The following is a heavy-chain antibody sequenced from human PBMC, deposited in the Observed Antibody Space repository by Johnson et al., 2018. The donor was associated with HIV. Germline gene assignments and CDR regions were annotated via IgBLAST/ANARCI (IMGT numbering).Heavy chain of an antibody. CDR3: ARDQGELRRTHAFDI. CDR1: GFTFSSFG. Sequence: QVQLVESGGGVVQPGRSLRLSCATSGFTFSSFGMHWVRQAPGKGLEWVAVISYDGSNKYYADSVTGRFIISRDNSKNTLYLQMNSLRHEDTAVYYCARDQGELRRTHAFDIWGQGTMVTVSS. CDR2: ISYDGSNK. J-gene: IGHJ3*02. D-gene: IGHD1-14*01. V-gene: IGHV3-30*03.